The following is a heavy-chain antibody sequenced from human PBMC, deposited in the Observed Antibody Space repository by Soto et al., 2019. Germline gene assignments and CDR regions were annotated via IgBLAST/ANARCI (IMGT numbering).Heavy chain of an antibody. CDR2: IYYSGST. D-gene: IGHD6-6*01. J-gene: IGHJ4*02. V-gene: IGHV4-31*03. CDR3: ARVRAVAARFDY. CDR1: GGSISSGGYY. Sequence: TLSLTCTVSGGSISSGGYYWSWIRQHPGKGLEWIGYIYYSGSTYYNPSLKSRVTISVDTSKNQFSLKLSSVTAADTAVYYCARVRAVAARFDYWGQGTLVTVSS.